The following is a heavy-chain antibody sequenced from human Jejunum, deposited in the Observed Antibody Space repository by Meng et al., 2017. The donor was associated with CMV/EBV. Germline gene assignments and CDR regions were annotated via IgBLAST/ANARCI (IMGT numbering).Heavy chain of an antibody. D-gene: IGHD3-9*01. J-gene: IGHJ4*01. CDR2: ISNSGGST. CDR1: GFTFSSYA. V-gene: IGHV3-23*01. Sequence: GFTFSSYAMSWVRQAPGKGLEWVSSISNSGGSTYYADAVKGRFTISRDTSKNTVDLQMNSLRAEDTAVYYCSSFDYAGHPDSFDIWGQGTLVTVSS. CDR3: SSFDYAGHPDSFDI.